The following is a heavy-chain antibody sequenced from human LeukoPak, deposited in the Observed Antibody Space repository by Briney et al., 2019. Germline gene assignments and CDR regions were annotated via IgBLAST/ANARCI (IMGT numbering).Heavy chain of an antibody. D-gene: IGHD2-15*01. CDR3: ARELDCSGGSCYFLDY. V-gene: IGHV3-30-3*01. CDR1: GFTFSSYA. J-gene: IGHJ4*02. CDR2: ISYDGSNK. Sequence: SGGSLRLSCAASGFTFSSYAMHWVRQAPGKGVEWVAVISYDGSNKYYADSVKGRFTISRDNSKNTLYLQMNSLRAEDTAVYYCARELDCSGGSCYFLDYWGQGTLVTVSS.